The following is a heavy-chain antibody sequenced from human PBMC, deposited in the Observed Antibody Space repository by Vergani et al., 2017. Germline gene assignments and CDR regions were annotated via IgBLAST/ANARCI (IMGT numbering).Heavy chain of an antibody. V-gene: IGHV4-61*02. CDR3: ARETLGYCSGGSCQTQS. J-gene: IGHJ4*02. D-gene: IGHD2-15*01. CDR1: GGSISSGSYY. Sequence: QVQLQESGPGLVKPSQTLSLTCTVSGGSISSGSYYWSWIRQPAGKGLEWIGRIYTSGSTNYNPSLKSRVTISVDTSKNQFSLKLSSVTAADTAVYYCARETLGYCSGGSCQTQSWGQGTLVTVSS. CDR2: IYTSGST.